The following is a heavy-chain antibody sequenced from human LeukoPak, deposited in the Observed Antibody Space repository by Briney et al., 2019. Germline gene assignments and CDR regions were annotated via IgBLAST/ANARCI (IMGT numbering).Heavy chain of an antibody. CDR3: ARDNSYDSSGYYYVGIDY. V-gene: IGHV3-33*01. D-gene: IGHD3-22*01. CDR1: GFTFSSYG. CDR2: IWYDGSNK. Sequence: GRSLRLSCAASGFTFSSYGMHWVRQAPGKGLEWVAVIWYDGSNKYYADSVKGRFTISRDNSKNTLYPQMNSLRAEDTAVYYCARDNSYDSSGYYYVGIDYWGQGTLVTVSS. J-gene: IGHJ4*02.